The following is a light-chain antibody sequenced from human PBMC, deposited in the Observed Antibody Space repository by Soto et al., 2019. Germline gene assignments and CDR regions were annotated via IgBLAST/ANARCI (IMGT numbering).Light chain of an antibody. Sequence: PGERVTLSCRASQSVSSSYLTWHQQKPGQAPRLLIYGASTRATSIPARFSGSGSGTDFTLTISSLQPEDFAVYYCQQDYTRFTFGPGTKVDIK. V-gene: IGKV3D-7*01. CDR1: QSVSSSY. J-gene: IGKJ3*01. CDR3: QQDYTRFT. CDR2: GAS.